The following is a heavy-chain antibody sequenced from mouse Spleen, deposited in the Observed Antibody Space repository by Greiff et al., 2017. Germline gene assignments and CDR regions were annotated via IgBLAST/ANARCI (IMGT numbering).Heavy chain of an antibody. CDR3: TNTARYYLDY. V-gene: IGHV14-4*01. CDR2: IDPENGDT. D-gene: IGHD1-2*01. J-gene: IGHJ2*01. Sequence: EVQLQQSGAELVRPGASVKLSCTASGFNIKDDYMHWVKQRPEQGLEWIGWIDPENGDTEYASKFQGKATITADTSSNTAYLQLSSLTSEDTAVYYCTNTARYYLDYWGRGTTLTVSS. CDR1: GFNIKDDY.